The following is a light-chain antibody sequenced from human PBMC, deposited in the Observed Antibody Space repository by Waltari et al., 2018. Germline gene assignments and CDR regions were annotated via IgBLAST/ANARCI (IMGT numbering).Light chain of an antibody. Sequence: DIVLTQSPGTLSLSPGERAPLSCRASQSVSRALAWYQQNPGQAPRLLIYGASNRATGIPDRFSGSGSGTDFSLIISRLEPEDFAVYYCQHYVSLPVTFGQGTKVEIK. CDR2: GAS. J-gene: IGKJ1*01. CDR3: QHYVSLPVT. V-gene: IGKV3-20*01. CDR1: QSVSRA.